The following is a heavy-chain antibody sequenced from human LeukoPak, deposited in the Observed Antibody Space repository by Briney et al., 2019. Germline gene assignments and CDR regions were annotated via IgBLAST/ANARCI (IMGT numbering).Heavy chain of an antibody. J-gene: IGHJ5*02. D-gene: IGHD2-2*01. CDR3: ARDVVPAADSHAPNLYAVGWFDP. CDR1: GGTFSSYA. Sequence: SVKVSCKASGGTFSSYAISWVRQAPGQGLEWMGGIIPIFGTANYAQKFQGRVSITTDESTSTAYMELSSLRSEDTAVYYCARDVVPAADSHAPNLYAVGWFDPWGQGTLVTVSS. CDR2: IIPIFGTA. V-gene: IGHV1-69*05.